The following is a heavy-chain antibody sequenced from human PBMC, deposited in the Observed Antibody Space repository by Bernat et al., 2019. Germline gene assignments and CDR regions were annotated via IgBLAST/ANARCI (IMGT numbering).Heavy chain of an antibody. J-gene: IGHJ6*02. V-gene: IGHV3-23*01. CDR3: AKDPIQQWLVSSLRGGYYYGMDV. D-gene: IGHD6-19*01. CDR1: GFTFSSYA. CDR2: ISGSGGST. Sequence: EVQLLESGGGLVQPGGSLRLSCAASGFTFSSYAMSWVRQAPGKGLEWVSAISGSGGSTSYADSVKGRFTISRDNSKNTLYLQMNSLRAEDTAVYYCAKDPIQQWLVSSLRGGYYYGMDVWGQGTTVTVSS.